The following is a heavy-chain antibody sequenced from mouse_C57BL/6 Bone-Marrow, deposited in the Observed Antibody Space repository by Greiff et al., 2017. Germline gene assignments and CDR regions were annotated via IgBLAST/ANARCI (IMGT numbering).Heavy chain of an antibody. CDR1: GYSFTGYY. CDR2: INPSTGGT. CDR3: ASRRIYYGYDRYFDV. D-gene: IGHD2-2*01. V-gene: IGHV1-42*01. Sequence: EVQLQQSGPELVKPGASVKISCKASGYSFTGYYMNWVKQSPEKSLEWIGEINPSTGGTTYNQKFKAKATLTVDKSSSTAYMQLKSLTSEDSAVYYCASRRIYYGYDRYFDVWGTGTTVTVSA. J-gene: IGHJ1*03.